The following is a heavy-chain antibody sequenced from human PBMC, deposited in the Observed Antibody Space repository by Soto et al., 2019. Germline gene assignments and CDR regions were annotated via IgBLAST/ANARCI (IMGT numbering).Heavy chain of an antibody. J-gene: IGHJ6*02. V-gene: IGHV3-13*01. CDR1: GFTFSSYD. CDR3: ARDSGTHYYYYGMDV. Sequence: GESLKISCAASGFTFSSYDMHWVRQATGKGLEWVSAIGTAGDTYYPGSVKGRFTISRENAKNSLYLQMNSLRAEDTAVYYCARDSGTHYYYYGMDVWGQGTTVTVSS. CDR2: IGTAGDT.